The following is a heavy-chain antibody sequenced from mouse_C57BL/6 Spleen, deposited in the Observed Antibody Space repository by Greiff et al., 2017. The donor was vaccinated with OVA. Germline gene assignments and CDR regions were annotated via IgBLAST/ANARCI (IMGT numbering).Heavy chain of an antibody. Sequence: EVMLVESGGGLVQPKGSLKLSCAASGFSFNTYAMNWVRQAPGKGLEWVARIRSKSNNYATYYADSVKDRFTISRDDSESMLYLQMNNLKTEDTAMYYCVRQYGSSHYYAMDYWGQGTSVTVSS. V-gene: IGHV10-1*01. CDR3: VRQYGSSHYYAMDY. J-gene: IGHJ4*01. CDR2: IRSKSNNYAT. CDR1: GFSFNTYA. D-gene: IGHD1-1*01.